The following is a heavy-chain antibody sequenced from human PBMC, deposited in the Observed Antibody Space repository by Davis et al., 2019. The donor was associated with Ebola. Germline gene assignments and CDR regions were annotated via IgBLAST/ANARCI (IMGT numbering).Heavy chain of an antibody. CDR2: ISYDGSNK. CDR1: GFTFSSYD. CDR3: ARGSRWTDAFDI. J-gene: IGHJ3*02. V-gene: IGHV3-30*04. D-gene: IGHD4-23*01. Sequence: PGGSLRLSCAASGFTFSSYDMHWVRQAPGKGLEWVAVISYDGSNKYYADSVKGRFTISRDNSKNTLYLQMNSLRAEDTAVYYCARGSRWTDAFDIWGQGTMVTVSS.